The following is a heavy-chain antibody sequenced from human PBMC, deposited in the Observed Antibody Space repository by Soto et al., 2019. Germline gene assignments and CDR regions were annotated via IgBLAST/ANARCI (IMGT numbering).Heavy chain of an antibody. CDR1: GFTYTISS. J-gene: IGHJ4*02. Sequence: SVKVSCKASGFTYTISSVQWVRQARGQRLEWIGWIVVGSGNTNYAQKFQERVTITRDMSTSTAYMELSSLRSEDTAVYYCASGPIVGANSAWSRDGYWGQGTLVSVSS. D-gene: IGHD1-26*01. CDR2: IVVGSGNT. CDR3: ASGPIVGANSAWSRDGY. V-gene: IGHV1-58*01.